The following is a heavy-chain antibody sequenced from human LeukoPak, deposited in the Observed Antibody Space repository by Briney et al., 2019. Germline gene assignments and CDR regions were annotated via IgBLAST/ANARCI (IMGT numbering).Heavy chain of an antibody. CDR1: GGSISSGGYY. Sequence: PSQTLSLTCTVSGGSISSGGYYWSWIRQHPGEGLEWIGYIYYSGRNYYNPSLKGRVTISVDTSNNQFSLKLSAVTAADTTVYYCARGSYCSSTSCYAPYYYYGMDVWGQGTTVTVSS. V-gene: IGHV4-31*03. CDR2: IYYSGRN. D-gene: IGHD2-2*01. CDR3: ARGSYCSSTSCYAPYYYYGMDV. J-gene: IGHJ6*02.